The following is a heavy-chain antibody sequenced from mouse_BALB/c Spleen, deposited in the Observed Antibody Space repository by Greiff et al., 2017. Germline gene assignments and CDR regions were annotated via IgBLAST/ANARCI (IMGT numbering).Heavy chain of an antibody. D-gene: IGHD2-1*01. Sequence: VQLKQSGPELVKPGASVKIPCKASGYTFTDYNMDWVKQSHGKSLEWIGDINPNNGGTIYNQKFKGKATLTVDKSSSTAYMELRSLTSEDTAVYYCARKGNYGNPSSNFDVWGAGTTVTVSS. V-gene: IGHV1-18*01. CDR1: GYTFTDYN. J-gene: IGHJ1*01. CDR3: ARKGNYGNPSSNFDV. CDR2: INPNNGGT.